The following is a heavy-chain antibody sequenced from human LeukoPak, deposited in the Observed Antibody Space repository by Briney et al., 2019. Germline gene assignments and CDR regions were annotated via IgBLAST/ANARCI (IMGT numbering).Heavy chain of an antibody. J-gene: IGHJ4*02. CDR1: GGSFSGYS. CDR2: VNHSGST. V-gene: IGHV4-34*01. Sequence: GSLRLTCAVYGGSFSGYSWTWIRQPPGMGLEWIGEVNHSGSTKSNPSLKSRVIISVDTSKKQFSLNLTSLTAADTAVYYCARGRVVTSTFPYWGQGTPVTVSS. D-gene: IGHD2-2*01. CDR3: ARGRVVTSTFPY.